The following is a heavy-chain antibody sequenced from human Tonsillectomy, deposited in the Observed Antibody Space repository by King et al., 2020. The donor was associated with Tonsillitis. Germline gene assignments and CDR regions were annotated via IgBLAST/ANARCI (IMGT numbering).Heavy chain of an antibody. V-gene: IGHV3-23*03. CDR1: GFTFSNYA. CDR3: EKDFEDQFYYASRKGDAFDI. CDR2: IYSGSSST. Sequence: VQLVQSGGGLVQPGGSLRLSCAASGFTFSNYAMNWVRQGPGEGLEWVSVIYSGSSSTFYADSVKGRFTISRDNSKNTLYLQMNSLRAEDTAVYYCEKDFEDQFYYASRKGDAFDIWGQATMVTVSS. D-gene: IGHD3-10*01. J-gene: IGHJ3*02.